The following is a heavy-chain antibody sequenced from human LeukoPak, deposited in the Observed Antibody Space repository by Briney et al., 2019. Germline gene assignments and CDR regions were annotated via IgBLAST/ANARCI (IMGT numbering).Heavy chain of an antibody. CDR1: GFIFSSYA. V-gene: IGHV3-23*01. CDR2: ISGGGSTT. D-gene: IGHD3-3*01. Sequence: GGSLRLSCAASGFIFSSYAMNWVRQAPGKGLEWVAVISGGGSTTIYADSVKGRFTISRENAKNSLYLQMNSLRAGDTAVYYCARGVGMIPDYWGQGTLVTVSS. CDR3: ARGVGMIPDY. J-gene: IGHJ4*02.